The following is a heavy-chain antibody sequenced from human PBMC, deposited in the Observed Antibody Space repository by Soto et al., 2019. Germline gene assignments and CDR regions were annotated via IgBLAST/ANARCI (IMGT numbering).Heavy chain of an antibody. Sequence: ASVKVSCKASGFTFTDYYVHCVRLAPGQGLEWMGWINPNTGGTNYAQKFQGWVTLTSDTSISTAYMELSRLRSDDTAVYYCASKPLVGALDYWGQGTLVTVSS. CDR3: ASKPLVGALDY. J-gene: IGHJ4*02. D-gene: IGHD1-26*01. CDR2: INPNTGGT. V-gene: IGHV1-2*04. CDR1: GFTFTDYY.